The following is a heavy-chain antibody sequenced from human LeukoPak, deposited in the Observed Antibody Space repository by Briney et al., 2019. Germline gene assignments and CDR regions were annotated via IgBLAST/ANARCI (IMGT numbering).Heavy chain of an antibody. CDR1: GFTFSSFA. Sequence: PGGSLRLSCAASGFTFSSFAMHWVRQAPGKGLEWVAVIVYDGSNKYYADSVKGRFTISRDNSKNTLYLQMNSLRAEDTAVYYCARDRSAYCGGDCYGSLDYWGQGALVTVSS. V-gene: IGHV3-30-3*01. D-gene: IGHD2-21*02. CDR3: ARDRSAYCGGDCYGSLDY. CDR2: IVYDGSNK. J-gene: IGHJ4*02.